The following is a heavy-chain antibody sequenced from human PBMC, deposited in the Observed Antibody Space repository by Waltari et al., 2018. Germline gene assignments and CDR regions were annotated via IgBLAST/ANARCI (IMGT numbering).Heavy chain of an antibody. CDR2: INPSGGGT. CDR3: ARSGSAYDYDF. D-gene: IGHD5-12*01. Sequence: QVQLVQSGAEVRKPGVSVKVSCKASGYTFTSYYMHWVRQAPGQGLEWMGIINPSGGGTSYAQKFQGRVTMTRDTSTSTVYMELSSLRSEDTAMYYCARSGSAYDYDFWGQGTLVTVSS. CDR1: GYTFTSYY. J-gene: IGHJ4*02. V-gene: IGHV1-46*01.